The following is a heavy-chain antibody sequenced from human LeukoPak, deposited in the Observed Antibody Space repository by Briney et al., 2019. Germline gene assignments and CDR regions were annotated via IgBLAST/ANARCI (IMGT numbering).Heavy chain of an antibody. J-gene: IGHJ4*02. CDR1: GFTFSSYG. Sequence: GGSLRLSCAASGFTFSSYGMNWVRQAPGQGLEWISIIYASGGAYHAESVKGRFSAFRDTSKNTIFLQMNNLRAGDTAMYYCVRRHDYWGQGSLVTVSS. V-gene: IGHV3-53*01. CDR2: IYASGGA. CDR3: VRRHDY.